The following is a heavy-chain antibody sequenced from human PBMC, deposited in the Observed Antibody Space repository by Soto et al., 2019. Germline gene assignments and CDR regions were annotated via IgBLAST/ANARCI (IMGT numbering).Heavy chain of an antibody. D-gene: IGHD3-22*01. Sequence: PSGTLSLTCTVSGDSISTSYWGWMRQSPGKELEWIGYVYYTGSTNYNPSLKSRVTISVDRSKNQFSLKLTSANAADTAVYYCARGRTVRNYADDSSDYFYFFDYWGQGTQVTVSS. V-gene: IGHV4-59*01. CDR2: VYYTGST. J-gene: IGHJ4*02. CDR1: GDSISTSY. CDR3: ARGRTVRNYADDSSDYFYFFDY.